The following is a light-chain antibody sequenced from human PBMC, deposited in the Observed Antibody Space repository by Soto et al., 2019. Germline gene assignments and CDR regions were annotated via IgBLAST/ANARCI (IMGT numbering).Light chain of an antibody. V-gene: IGKV3-20*01. CDR1: QSVSSSY. J-gene: IGKJ5*01. Sequence: EIVLTQSPGTLSLSPGERATLSCRASQSVSSSYLAWYQQKPGQAPRLLIYGASSRATGIPDRFSGSGSGTDFTLTISRLEPEDVATYYCQKYTSALLTFGQGTRLDIK. CDR3: QKYTSALLT. CDR2: GAS.